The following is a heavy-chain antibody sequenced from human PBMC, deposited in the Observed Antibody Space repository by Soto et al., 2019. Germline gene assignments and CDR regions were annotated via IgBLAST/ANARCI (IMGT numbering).Heavy chain of an antibody. CDR3: SRQSRLYYYFDY. D-gene: IGHD3-10*01. CDR2: IYPGDSDT. J-gene: IGHJ4*02. Sequence: GESLKISCQASGYTFTSYWIGCVRQMPGKGLEWMGIIYPGDSDTRYSPSFQGKVTISADKSISTAYLQWSILKASDTPMYYCSRQSRLYYYFDYWGQGTLVTVSS. V-gene: IGHV5-51*01. CDR1: GYTFTSYW.